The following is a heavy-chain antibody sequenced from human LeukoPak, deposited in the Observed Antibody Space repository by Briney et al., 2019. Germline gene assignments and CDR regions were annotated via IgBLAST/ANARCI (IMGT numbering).Heavy chain of an antibody. CDR1: GFTVSSNY. J-gene: IGHJ6*03. CDR2: IYSGGST. CDR3: ARVSWRRYLDV. Sequence: GGSLRLSCAASGFTVSSNYMSWVRQAPGKGLEWVSVIYSGGSTYCADSVKGRFTISRDNSKNTLYLQMNSLRAEDTAVYYCARVSWRRYLDVWGKGTTVTVSS. D-gene: IGHD1-1*01. V-gene: IGHV3-53*01.